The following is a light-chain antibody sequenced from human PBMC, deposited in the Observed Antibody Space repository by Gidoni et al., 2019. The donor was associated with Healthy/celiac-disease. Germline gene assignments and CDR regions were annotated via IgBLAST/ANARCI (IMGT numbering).Light chain of an antibody. CDR2: AAS. V-gene: IGKV1-6*01. J-gene: IGKJ2*01. CDR1: QGIRND. CDR3: LQDYNYPVT. Sequence: AIQMTQSPSSLSASVGDRVTITCRVSQGIRNDLGWYQQKPGKAPKLLIYAASSLQSGVPSRFSGSGSGTDFTLTISSLQLEDFATYYCLQDYNYPVTFGQGTKLEIK.